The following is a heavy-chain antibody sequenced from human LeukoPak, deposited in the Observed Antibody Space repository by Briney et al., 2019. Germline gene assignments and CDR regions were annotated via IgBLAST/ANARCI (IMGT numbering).Heavy chain of an antibody. Sequence: ASVKVSCKASGYTFTDDYIHWVRQAPGQGLEWMGWISAYNGNRNYAQKLQGRVTMTTDTSTSTAYMELRSLRSDDTAVYYCARSDYGSGSYFDYWGQGTLVTVSS. D-gene: IGHD3-10*01. CDR3: ARSDYGSGSYFDY. CDR2: ISAYNGNR. V-gene: IGHV1-18*04. CDR1: GYTFTDDY. J-gene: IGHJ4*02.